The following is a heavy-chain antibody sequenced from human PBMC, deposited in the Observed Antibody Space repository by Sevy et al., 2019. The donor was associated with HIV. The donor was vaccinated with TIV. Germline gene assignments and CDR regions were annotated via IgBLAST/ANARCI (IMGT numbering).Heavy chain of an antibody. Sequence: SETLSLTCAVYGGSFSGYYWSWIRQPPGKGLEWIGEINHSGSTNYNPSLKSRVTISVDTSKNQFSLKLSSVTAADTAVYYCARGGPRYSSGGICYPLDYWGQGTLVTVSS. CDR3: ARGGPRYSSGGICYPLDY. CDR2: INHSGST. CDR1: GGSFSGYY. J-gene: IGHJ4*02. V-gene: IGHV4-34*01. D-gene: IGHD2-15*01.